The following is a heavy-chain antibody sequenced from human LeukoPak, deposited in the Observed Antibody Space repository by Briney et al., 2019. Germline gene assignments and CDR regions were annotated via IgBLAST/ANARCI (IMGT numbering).Heavy chain of an antibody. CDR2: ISSSSSYI. J-gene: IGHJ4*02. Sequence: GGSLRPSCAASGFTFSSYSMNWVRQAPGKGLEWVSSISSSSSYICYADSVKGRFTISRDNAKNSLYLQMNSLRAEDTAVYYCATGYCSGGSCYRPFDYWGQGTLVTVSS. V-gene: IGHV3-21*01. CDR3: ATGYCSGGSCYRPFDY. CDR1: GFTFSSYS. D-gene: IGHD2-15*01.